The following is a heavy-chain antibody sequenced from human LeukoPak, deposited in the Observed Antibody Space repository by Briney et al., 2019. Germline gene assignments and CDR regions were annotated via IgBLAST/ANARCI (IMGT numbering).Heavy chain of an antibody. Sequence: SETLSLTCAVYGGSFSDYYWSWIRQPPGKGLEWIGQINYSGSTNYNPSLKSRVTISVDTSNNQFSLKLSSVTAADTAVYYCAGRYTGNYRCPYWGQGTLVTVSS. CDR1: GGSFSDYY. CDR3: AGRYTGNYRCPY. D-gene: IGHD5-12*01. CDR2: INYSGST. J-gene: IGHJ4*02. V-gene: IGHV4-34*01.